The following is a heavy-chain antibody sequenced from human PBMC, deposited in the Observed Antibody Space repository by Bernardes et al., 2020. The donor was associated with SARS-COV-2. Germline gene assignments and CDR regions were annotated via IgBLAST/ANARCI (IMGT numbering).Heavy chain of an antibody. CDR2: IFYSGST. Sequence: SETLSLTCTVSGGSISSYYWSWIRQPPGKGLEWIGYIFYSGSTNYNPSLKSRGTISVDTSKNQFSLKLSSVTAADTAVYYCAKDLRDGYTTEGELGYWGQGTLVTVCS. D-gene: IGHD5-12*01. CDR1: GGSISSYY. CDR3: AKDLRDGYTTEGELGY. V-gene: IGHV4-59*01. J-gene: IGHJ4*02.